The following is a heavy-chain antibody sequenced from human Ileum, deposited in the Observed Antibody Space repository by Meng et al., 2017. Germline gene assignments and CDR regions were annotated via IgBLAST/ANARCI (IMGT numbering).Heavy chain of an antibody. J-gene: IGHJ4*02. D-gene: IGHD1-14*01. V-gene: IGHV4-4*03. CDR1: GVSNIRAIW. Sequence: GPGQGRALGNRSLPGVVFGVSNIRAIWGGWVRQPPGKGLEWIGEIFQSGSTNYNPSLKSRVSISVDKSKNHLSLSLSSVTAADTAVYYCAKAAAYNLDIWGQGALVTVSS. CDR2: IFQSGST. CDR3: AKAAAYNLDI.